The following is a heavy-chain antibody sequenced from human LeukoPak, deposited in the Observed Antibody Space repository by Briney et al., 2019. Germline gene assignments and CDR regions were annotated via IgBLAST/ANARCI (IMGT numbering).Heavy chain of an antibody. CDR2: INPNSGGT. V-gene: IGHV1-2*02. D-gene: IGHD6-13*01. Sequence: ASVKVSCKASGYTFTGYYMHWVRQAPGQGLERMGWINPNSGGTNYAQKFQGRVTMTRDTSISTAYMELRRLRSDDTAVYYCARDRWQQLDSFDPWGQGTLVTVSS. CDR3: ARDRWQQLDSFDP. J-gene: IGHJ5*02. CDR1: GYTFTGYY.